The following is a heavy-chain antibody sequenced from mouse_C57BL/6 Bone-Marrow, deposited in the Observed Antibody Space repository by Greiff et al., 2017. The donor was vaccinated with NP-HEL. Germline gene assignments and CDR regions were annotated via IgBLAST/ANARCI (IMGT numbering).Heavy chain of an antibody. J-gene: IGHJ2*01. Sequence: QVQLQQSGAELVMPGASVKLSCKASGYTFTSYWMHWVKQRPGQGLEWIGEIDPSDSYTNYNQKFKGKSTLTVDKSSSTAYMQLSSLTSEDSAVYYCARLSYDGYYGFDYWGQGTTLTVSS. V-gene: IGHV1-69*01. CDR1: GYTFTSYW. CDR3: ARLSYDGYYGFDY. CDR2: IDPSDSYT. D-gene: IGHD2-3*01.